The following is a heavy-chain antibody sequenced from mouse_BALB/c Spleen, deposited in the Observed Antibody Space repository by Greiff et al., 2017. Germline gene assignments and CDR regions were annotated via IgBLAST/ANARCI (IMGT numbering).Heavy chain of an antibody. V-gene: IGHV5-9-4*01. J-gene: IGHJ3*01. CDR3: ARDGSSYEAWFAY. CDR1: GFTFSSYA. CDR2: ISSGGSYT. D-gene: IGHD1-1*01. Sequence: EVQLVESGGGLVKPGGSLKLSCAASGFTFSSYAMSWVRQSPEKRLEWVAEISSGGSYTYYPDTVTGRFTISRDNAKNTLYLEMSSLRSEDTAMYYCARDGSSYEAWFAYWGQGTLVTVSA.